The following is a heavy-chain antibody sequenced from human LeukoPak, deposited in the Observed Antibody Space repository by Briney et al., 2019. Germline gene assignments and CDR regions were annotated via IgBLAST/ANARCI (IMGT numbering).Heavy chain of an antibody. V-gene: IGHV3-53*01. Sequence: GGSLRLSCAASGFTVSSNYMSWVRQAPGKGLEWVSVIYSGVSTYYADSVKGRFTISRDNSKNTLYLQMNSLRAGDTAVYYCRICGGDCSSIDDWGQGTLVTVSS. J-gene: IGHJ4*02. CDR2: IYSGVST. CDR3: RICGGDCSSIDD. CDR1: GFTVSSNY. D-gene: IGHD2-21*02.